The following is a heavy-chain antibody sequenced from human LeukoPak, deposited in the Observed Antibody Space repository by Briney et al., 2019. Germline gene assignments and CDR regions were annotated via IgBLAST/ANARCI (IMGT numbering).Heavy chain of an antibody. CDR1: GGSISSSSYY. CDR3: ARLNPYDFWSGYYM. D-gene: IGHD3-3*01. Sequence: SETLSLTCTVSGGSISSSSYYWGWIRQPPGKGLEWIGSIYYSGSTYYNPSLKSRVTISVATSKNQFSLKLSSVTAADTAVYYCARLNPYDFWSGYYMWGQGTLVTVSS. CDR2: IYYSGST. J-gene: IGHJ4*02. V-gene: IGHV4-39*01.